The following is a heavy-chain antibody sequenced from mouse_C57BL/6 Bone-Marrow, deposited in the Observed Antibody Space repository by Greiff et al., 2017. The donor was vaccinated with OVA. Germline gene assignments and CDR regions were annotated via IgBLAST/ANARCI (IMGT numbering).Heavy chain of an antibody. CDR3: AREDYDGYYGAMDY. CDR1: GYTFTSYW. J-gene: IGHJ4*01. CDR2: IDPSDSET. V-gene: IGHV1-52*01. Sequence: QVQLQQPGAELVRPGSSVKLSCKASGYTFTSYWMHWVKQRPIQGLEWIGNIDPSDSETHYNQKFKDKATLTVDKSSSTAYMQLSSLTSEDPAVYYCAREDYDGYYGAMDYWGQGTSVTVSS. D-gene: IGHD2-3*01.